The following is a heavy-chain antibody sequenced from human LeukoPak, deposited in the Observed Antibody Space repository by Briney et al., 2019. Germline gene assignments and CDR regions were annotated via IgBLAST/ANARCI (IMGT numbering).Heavy chain of an antibody. D-gene: IGHD4-11*01. CDR1: GGSISSYY. Sequence: SETLSLTCTVSGGSISSYYWSWIRQPPGKGLEWIGYIYYSGSTNYNPSLKSRVTISVDTSKNQFSLKLSSVTAADTAVYYCARSFGYSNYNYYYYYMDVWGKGTTVTVSS. J-gene: IGHJ6*03. CDR2: IYYSGST. CDR3: ARSFGYSNYNYYYYYMDV. V-gene: IGHV4-59*01.